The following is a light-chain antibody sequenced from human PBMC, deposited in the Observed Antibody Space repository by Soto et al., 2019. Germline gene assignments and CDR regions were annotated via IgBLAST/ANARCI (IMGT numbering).Light chain of an antibody. J-gene: IGKJ2*03. Sequence: EIVMTQSPATLSVSPGERATISCRASQSITNDLAWYQQKPGKAPRVLVYRASTTATSVPARFSGSGSGTEFTLTISSLQSEDFAVYYCQQYNYWYSFGQGTKLEIK. CDR2: RAS. CDR3: QQYNYWYS. V-gene: IGKV3-15*01. CDR1: QSITND.